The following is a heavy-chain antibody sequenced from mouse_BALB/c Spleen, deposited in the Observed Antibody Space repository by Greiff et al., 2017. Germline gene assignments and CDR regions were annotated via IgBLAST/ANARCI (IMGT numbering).Heavy chain of an antibody. CDR3: ARYLYDGYAMDY. CDR2: ILPGSGST. J-gene: IGHJ4*01. CDR1: GYTFSSYW. D-gene: IGHD2-12*01. Sequence: QVQLQQSGAELMKPGASVKISCKATGYTFSSYWIEWVKQRPGHGLEWIGEILPGSGSTNYNEKFKGKATFTADTSSNTAYMQLSSLTSEDSAVYYCARYLYDGYAMDYWGQGTSVTVSS. V-gene: IGHV1-9*01.